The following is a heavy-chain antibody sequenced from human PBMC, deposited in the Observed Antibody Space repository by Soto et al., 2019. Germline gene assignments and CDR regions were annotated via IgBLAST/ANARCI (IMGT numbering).Heavy chain of an antibody. Sequence: ASVKVSCKASGFTFTSSAVQWVRQARGQRLEWIGWIVVGSGNTNYAQKFQERVTITRDMSTSTAYMELSSLRSEDTAVYYCAADWGYSGYDFPYGMDVWGQGTTVTVSS. J-gene: IGHJ6*02. CDR3: AADWGYSGYDFPYGMDV. CDR2: IVVGSGNT. D-gene: IGHD5-12*01. CDR1: GFTFTSSA. V-gene: IGHV1-58*01.